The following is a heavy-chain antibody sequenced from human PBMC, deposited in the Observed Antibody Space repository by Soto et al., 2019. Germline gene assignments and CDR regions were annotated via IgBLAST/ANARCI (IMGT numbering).Heavy chain of an antibody. D-gene: IGHD3-3*01. CDR1: GGTFSSYA. V-gene: IGHV1-69*13. CDR2: IIPIFGTA. J-gene: IGHJ6*02. CDR3: ARDTGYDFGSGYLAHYGMDV. Sequence: ASVQVSCNASGGTFSSYAISWVRQPPGQGLEWKGGIIPIFGTANYAQKLQGRVTITADESTSTAYMELSSLRSEDTAVYYCARDTGYDFGSGYLAHYGMDVWGQGTTVTVS.